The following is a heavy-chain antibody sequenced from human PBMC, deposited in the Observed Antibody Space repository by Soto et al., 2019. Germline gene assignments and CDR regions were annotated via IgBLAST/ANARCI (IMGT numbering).Heavy chain of an antibody. J-gene: IGHJ4*02. D-gene: IGHD2-15*01. Sequence: SETLSLTCRVSGSSITNSFYWGWIRQSPEKGLEWIGSISHTGRTSYNPSLKSRVPISVDTSKNQFSLTLTSVTAADTAVYYCARDPANLALAVAYFDSWGQGTLVTVSS. CDR3: ARDPANLALAVAYFDS. V-gene: IGHV4-38-2*02. CDR2: ISHTGRT. CDR1: GSSITNSFY.